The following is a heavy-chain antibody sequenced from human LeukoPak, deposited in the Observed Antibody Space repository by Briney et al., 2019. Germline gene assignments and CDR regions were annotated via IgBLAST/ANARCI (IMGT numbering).Heavy chain of an antibody. D-gene: IGHD1-7*01. CDR1: GFTFDDYT. Sequence: GGSLRLSCAASGFTFDDYTMHWVRQAPGKGLEWVSLISWDGGSTYYADSVKGRFTISRDNSKNSLYLQMNSLRTEDTALYYCAKDETENWNYDWYAFDIWGQGTMVTVSS. J-gene: IGHJ3*02. CDR2: ISWDGGST. CDR3: AKDETENWNYDWYAFDI. V-gene: IGHV3-43*01.